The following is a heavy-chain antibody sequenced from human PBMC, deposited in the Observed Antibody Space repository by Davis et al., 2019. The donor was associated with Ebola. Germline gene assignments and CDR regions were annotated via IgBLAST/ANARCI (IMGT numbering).Heavy chain of an antibody. V-gene: IGHV4-59*12. D-gene: IGHD1-20*01. J-gene: IGHJ4*02. Sequence: ESLKISCAASGFTFSDYYMSWIRQPPGKGLEWIGYISNSGSTNYNPSLKSRLAISVDTSKNQSSLQLNSVTPEDTAVYYCARERDNWNSFDYWGQGTLVTASS. CDR1: GFTFSDYY. CDR2: ISNSGST. CDR3: ARERDNWNSFDY.